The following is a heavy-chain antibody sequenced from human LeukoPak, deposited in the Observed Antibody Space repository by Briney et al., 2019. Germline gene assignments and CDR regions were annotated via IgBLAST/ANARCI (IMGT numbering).Heavy chain of an antibody. CDR1: GGSIDSSSYY. J-gene: IGHJ4*02. D-gene: IGHD1-1*01. V-gene: IGHV4-39*01. CDR3: SKRTGLGY. CDR2: VFYTGNT. Sequence: PSETLSLTCTVSGGSIDSSSYYWGWIRQPPGKGLEWIGSVFYTGNTSYNPSLRSRVTISVDTSKNQFSLKLNSVTAADTAVYYCSKRTGLGYWGQGILVTVTS.